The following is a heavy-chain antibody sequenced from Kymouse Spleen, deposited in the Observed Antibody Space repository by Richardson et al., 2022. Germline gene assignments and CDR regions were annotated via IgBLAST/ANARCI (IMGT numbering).Heavy chain of an antibody. CDR1: GGSFSGYY. CDR3: ARGIWNYVFDY. J-gene: IGHJ4*02. Sequence: QVQLQQWGAGLLKPSETLSLTCAVYGGSFSGYYWSWIRQPPGKGLEWIGEINHSGSTNYNPSLKSRVTISVDTSKNQFSLKLSSVTAADTAVYYCARGIWNYVFDYWGQGTLVTVSS. D-gene: IGHD1-7*01. V-gene: IGHV4-34*01. CDR2: INHSGST.